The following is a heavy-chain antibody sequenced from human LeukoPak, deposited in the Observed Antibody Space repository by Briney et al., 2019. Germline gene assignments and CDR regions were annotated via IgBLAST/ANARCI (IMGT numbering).Heavy chain of an antibody. V-gene: IGHV3-33*06. Sequence: GGSLRLSCAASGFTFSSYGMHWVRQAPGKGLEWVAVIWYDGSNKYYADSVKGRFTISRDNSKNTLYLQMNSLRAEDTAVYYCAKVGGCQRNWSWFDPWGQGTLVTVSS. J-gene: IGHJ5*02. CDR1: GFTFSSYG. D-gene: IGHD4-23*01. CDR3: AKVGGCQRNWSWFDP. CDR2: IWYDGSNK.